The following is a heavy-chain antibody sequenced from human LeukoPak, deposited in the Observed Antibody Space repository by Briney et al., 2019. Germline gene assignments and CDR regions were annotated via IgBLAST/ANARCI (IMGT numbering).Heavy chain of an antibody. CDR3: AKGAYCGGDCYSLFDY. J-gene: IGHJ4*02. Sequence: GGSPRLSCAASGFTFSSHAMSWVRQAPGKGLEWVSAISASGGITNYADSVKGRVTISRDNFKNTLYLQMNSLRAEDTALYYCAKGAYCGGDCYSLFDYWGQGTLVTVSS. CDR1: GFTFSSHA. V-gene: IGHV3-23*01. D-gene: IGHD2-21*02. CDR2: ISASGGIT.